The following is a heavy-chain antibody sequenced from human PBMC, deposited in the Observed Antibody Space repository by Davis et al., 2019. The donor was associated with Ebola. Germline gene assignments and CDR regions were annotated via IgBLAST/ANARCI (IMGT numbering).Heavy chain of an antibody. J-gene: IGHJ6*02. CDR3: ARSLELLYYYYGMDV. D-gene: IGHD1-7*01. Sequence: GGSLRLSCAASGFTFSSYWMSWVRQAPGKGLEWVANIKQDGSEKYYVDSVKGRFTISRDNAKNSLYLQMNSLRAEDTAVYYCARSLELLYYYYGMDVWGQGTTVTVSS. CDR1: GFTFSSYW. V-gene: IGHV3-7*03. CDR2: IKQDGSEK.